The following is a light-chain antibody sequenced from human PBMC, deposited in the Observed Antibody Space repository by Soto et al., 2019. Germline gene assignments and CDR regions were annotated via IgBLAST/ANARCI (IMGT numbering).Light chain of an antibody. CDR2: LDGSGSY. Sequence: QLVLTQSSSASASLGSSVKLTCTLSSGFSNYIIAWHQQQPGKAPRYLMRLDGSGSYNKGSGVPDRFSGSSSGADRYLTISNLQFEDEADYYCETWDSNTVVFGGGTKLTVL. CDR3: ETWDSNTVV. V-gene: IGLV4-60*02. CDR1: SGFSNYI. J-gene: IGLJ2*01.